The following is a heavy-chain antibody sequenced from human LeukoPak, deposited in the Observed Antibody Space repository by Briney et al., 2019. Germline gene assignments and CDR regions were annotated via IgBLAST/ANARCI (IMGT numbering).Heavy chain of an antibody. CDR1: GYTFTGYY. CDR3: VRESYYGSGSYYYNYNYYMDV. J-gene: IGHJ6*03. V-gene: IGHV1-2*02. Sequence: ASVKVSCKASGYTFTGYYMHWVRQAPGQGLEWMGWINPNSGGTNYAQRFQGRVTMTTDTSISTAYMELSRLSSDDTAAYFCVRESYYGSGSYYYNYNYYMDVWGKGTTVTIFS. D-gene: IGHD3-10*01. CDR2: INPNSGGT.